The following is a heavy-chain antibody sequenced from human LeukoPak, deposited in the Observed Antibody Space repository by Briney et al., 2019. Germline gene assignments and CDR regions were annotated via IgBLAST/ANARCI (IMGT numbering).Heavy chain of an antibody. D-gene: IGHD6-13*01. CDR1: TGSISSGVYY. CDR3: VRHGGASSSHLSWFDP. J-gene: IGHJ5*02. CDR2: IYYSGST. Sequence: PSQTLSLTCPVSTGSISSGVYYWSWIRQHPGKGLEWIGYIYYSGSTYYNPSLKSRVTISVDTSKNQFSLKLSSVTAADTAVYYCVRHGGASSSHLSWFDPWGQGTLVTVSS. V-gene: IGHV4-30-4*08.